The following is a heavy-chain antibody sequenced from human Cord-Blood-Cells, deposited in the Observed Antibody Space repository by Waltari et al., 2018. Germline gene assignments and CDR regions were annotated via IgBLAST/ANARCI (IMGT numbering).Heavy chain of an antibody. J-gene: IGHJ4*02. D-gene: IGHD3-3*01. CDR2: ISWNSGSI. CDR1: GFTFDDYA. Sequence: GLVQPGRSLRLSCAASGFTFDDYAMHWVRQAPGKGLEWVSGISWNSGSIGYADSVKGRFTISRDNAKNSLYLQMNSLRAEDTALYYCAKRYDFWSGLGDWGQGTLVTVSS. CDR3: AKRYDFWSGLGD. V-gene: IGHV3-9*01.